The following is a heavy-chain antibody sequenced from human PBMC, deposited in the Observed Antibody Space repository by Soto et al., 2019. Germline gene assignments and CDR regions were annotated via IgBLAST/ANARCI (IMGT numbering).Heavy chain of an antibody. D-gene: IGHD4-4*01. J-gene: IGHJ4*02. CDR1: GGTLSDYA. Sequence: GASVKVSCKASGGTLSDYAFSWVRQAPGQGLEWMGGIIPIFGSANYAQKLQGRVTITTDESTKTAYMELSSLRSEDTAVYYCARYDYNGYYFDYWGQGTLVTVSS. CDR2: IIPIFGSA. CDR3: ARYDYNGYYFDY. V-gene: IGHV1-69*05.